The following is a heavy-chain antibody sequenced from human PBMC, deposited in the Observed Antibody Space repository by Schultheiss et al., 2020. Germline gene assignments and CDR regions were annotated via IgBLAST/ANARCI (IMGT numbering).Heavy chain of an antibody. CDR3: AKGEVVPAAILPYYYAMDV. V-gene: IGHV3-23*01. J-gene: IGHJ6*02. D-gene: IGHD2-2*01. CDR1: GFTFSSYA. CDR2: ISGSGGST. Sequence: GGSLRLSCAASGFTFSSYAMSWVRQAPGKGLEWVSAISGSGGSTYYADSVKGRFTISRDNSKNTLYLQMNSLRAEDTAVYYCAKGEVVPAAILPYYYAMDVWGQGTTVTVSS.